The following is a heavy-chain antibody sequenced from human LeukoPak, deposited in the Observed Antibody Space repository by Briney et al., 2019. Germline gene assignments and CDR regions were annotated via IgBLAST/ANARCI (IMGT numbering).Heavy chain of an antibody. J-gene: IGHJ4*02. CDR3: ASSHDYSNVEPRQYYFDY. CDR1: GGSFSGYY. V-gene: IGHV4-34*01. CDR2: INHSGST. Sequence: PSETLSLTCAVYGGSFSGYYWSWIRQPPGKGLEWIGEINHSGSTNYNPSLKSRVTISVDTSKNQFSLKLSSVTAADTAVYYCASSHDYSNVEPRQYYFDYWGQGTLVTVSS. D-gene: IGHD4-11*01.